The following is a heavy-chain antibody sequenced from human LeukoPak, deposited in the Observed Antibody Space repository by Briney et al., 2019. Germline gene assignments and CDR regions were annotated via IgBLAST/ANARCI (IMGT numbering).Heavy chain of an antibody. D-gene: IGHD3-10*01. CDR2: ISWNSGSI. V-gene: IGHV3-9*01. J-gene: IGHJ4*02. Sequence: GGSLRLSCAASGFTVDDYAMHWVRQAPGKGLEWVSGISWNSGSIGYADSVKGRFTISRDNAKNSLYLQMNSLRAEDTALYYCAKDTSPSITMVRGVIIDWGQGTLVTVSS. CDR3: AKDTSPSITMVRGVIID. CDR1: GFTVDDYA.